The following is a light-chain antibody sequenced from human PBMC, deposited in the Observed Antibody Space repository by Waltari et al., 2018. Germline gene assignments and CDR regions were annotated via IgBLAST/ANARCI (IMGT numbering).Light chain of an antibody. CDR3: QQYFDSLS. CDR1: QSVFHSSNSKSY. CDR2: WAS. Sequence: DIVMTQSPDSLAVSLGERATFYCTSSQSVFHSSNSKSYLAWYQQKPGQPPKMIIYWASNRESGVPDRFSGSGSGTDFTLTISSLQAEDVAVYYCQQYFDSLSFGQGTKLEIK. V-gene: IGKV4-1*01. J-gene: IGKJ2*01.